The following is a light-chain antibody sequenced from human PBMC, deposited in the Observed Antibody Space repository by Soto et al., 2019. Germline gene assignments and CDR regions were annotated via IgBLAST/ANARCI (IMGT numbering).Light chain of an antibody. CDR2: GAS. J-gene: IGKJ5*01. CDR1: QSVDSNY. CDR3: PQYGTPRSVT. Sequence: EIVLTQSPGTLSLSPGEEATLSCRASQSVDSNYLAWYQQKPGQTPRLIIYGASGRADGIPHRFSGSGFGTDFTLTISKVEPEDCAVYYCPQYGTPRSVTFGQGTRLDI. V-gene: IGKV3-20*01.